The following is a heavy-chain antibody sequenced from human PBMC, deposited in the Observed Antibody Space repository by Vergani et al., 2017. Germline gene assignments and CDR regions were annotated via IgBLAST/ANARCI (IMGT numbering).Heavy chain of an antibody. CDR3: ARGDCGILTGYRY. V-gene: IGHV1-46*03. D-gene: IGHD3-9*01. CDR1: GYTFSNYY. CDR2: INPSGGHT. Sequence: QVQVVQSGAEVKQSGASVKVSCKTSGYTFSNYYMHWVRQAPGQGLEWMGIINPSGGHTNYAQKFQGRVTMTRDTSTSTVYMELSSLRSEDTAIYYCARGDCGILTGYRYWGQGTLVTVSA. J-gene: IGHJ4*02.